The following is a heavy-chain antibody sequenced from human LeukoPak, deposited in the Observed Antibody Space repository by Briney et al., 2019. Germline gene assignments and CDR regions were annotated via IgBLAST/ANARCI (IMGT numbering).Heavy chain of an antibody. CDR2: ISSSSSTI. V-gene: IGHV3-48*01. CDR1: GFTFSSYS. CDR3: ARGSKDYDSSGYYYDLGDY. Sequence: PGGSLRLSCAASGFTFSSYSMNWVRQAPGKGLEWVSYISSSSSTIYYADSVKGRFTISRGNSKNKHYLQMNSLRAEDTAVYYCARGSKDYDSSGYYYDLGDYWGQGTLVTVSS. D-gene: IGHD3-22*01. J-gene: IGHJ4*02.